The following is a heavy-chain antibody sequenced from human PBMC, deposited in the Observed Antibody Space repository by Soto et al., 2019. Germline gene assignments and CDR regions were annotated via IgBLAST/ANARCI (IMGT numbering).Heavy chain of an antibody. V-gene: IGHV3-21*01. J-gene: IGHJ4*02. CDR2: ISSSSSYI. CDR1: GFTFSSYS. Sequence: PGGSLRLSCAASGFTFSSYSMNWVRQAPGKGLEWVSSISSSSSYIYYADSVKGRFTISRDNAKNSLYLQMNSLRAEDTAVYYCARGRFLEWLPTPYFDYWGQGTLVTVSS. CDR3: ARGRFLEWLPTPYFDY. D-gene: IGHD3-3*01.